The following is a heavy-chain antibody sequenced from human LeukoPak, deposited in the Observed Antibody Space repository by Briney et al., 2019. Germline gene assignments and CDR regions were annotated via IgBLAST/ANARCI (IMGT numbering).Heavy chain of an antibody. V-gene: IGHV4-39*07. Sequence: SEALSLTCTVSGGSISSSSYYWGWIRQPPGKGLEWIGSIYYSGSTYYNPSLKSRVTISVDTSKNQFSLKLSSVTAADTAVYYCARGPMITFGGVIVYYFDYWGQGTLVTVSS. J-gene: IGHJ4*02. D-gene: IGHD3-16*02. CDR2: IYYSGST. CDR3: ARGPMITFGGVIVYYFDY. CDR1: GGSISSSSYY.